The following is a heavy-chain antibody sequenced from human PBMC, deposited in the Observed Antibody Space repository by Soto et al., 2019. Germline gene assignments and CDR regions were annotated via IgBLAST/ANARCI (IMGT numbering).Heavy chain of an antibody. V-gene: IGHV4-4*02. CDR3: ARDLYYDSSGYAFDI. CDR2: IYHSGGT. Sequence: SETLSLTCAVSGGSISSSNWWSWVRQPPGKGLEWIGEIYHSGGTNYNPSLKSRVTISVVKSKNQFSLKLSSVTAADTAVYYCARDLYYDSSGYAFDIWGQGTMVTVSS. CDR1: GGSISSSNW. J-gene: IGHJ3*02. D-gene: IGHD3-22*01.